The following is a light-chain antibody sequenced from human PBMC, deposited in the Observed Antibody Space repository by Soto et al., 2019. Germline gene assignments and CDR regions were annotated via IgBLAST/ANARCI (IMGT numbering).Light chain of an antibody. CDR3: QQYNNWPPIT. CDR2: YAS. V-gene: IGKV3-15*01. CDR1: QSVSNN. Sequence: EIMMTQSPATLSVSPGERATLSCRASQSVSNNLAWYQQKPGHAPRLLIYYASTSATGIPARFSGSGSGTEFTLTISSLQSEDFALYYCQQYNNWPPITFGQGTRLEIK. J-gene: IGKJ5*01.